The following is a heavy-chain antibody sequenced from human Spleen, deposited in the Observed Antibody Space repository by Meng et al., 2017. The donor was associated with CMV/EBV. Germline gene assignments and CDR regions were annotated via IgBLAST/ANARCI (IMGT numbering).Heavy chain of an antibody. CDR3: ARGYGVRDYYYYGMDV. CDR2: ISYDGSNR. CDR1: GFTFSSYA. V-gene: IGHV3-30-3*01. Sequence: GESLKISCAASGFTFSSYAMHWVRQAPGKGLEWVAVISYDGSNRYYADSVKGRFTISRDKSKNTLYLQMISLRAEDTAVYFCARGYGVRDYYYYGMDVWGQGTTVTVSS. D-gene: IGHD3-10*01. J-gene: IGHJ6*02.